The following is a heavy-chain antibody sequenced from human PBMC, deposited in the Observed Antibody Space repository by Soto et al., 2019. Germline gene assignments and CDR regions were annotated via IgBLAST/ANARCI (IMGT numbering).Heavy chain of an antibody. J-gene: IGHJ4*02. V-gene: IGHV4-30-2*01. CDR1: VGSISSGGYS. CDR2: IYHSGST. D-gene: IGHD6-6*01. Sequence: LSLTFAVSVGSISSGGYSWSWIRQPPGKGLEWIGYIYHSGSTYYNPPLKSRVTISVDRSKNQFSLKLSSVTAADTAVYYCARGPVRGIAARPTPFDYWGQGTLVTVSS. CDR3: ARGPVRGIAARPTPFDY.